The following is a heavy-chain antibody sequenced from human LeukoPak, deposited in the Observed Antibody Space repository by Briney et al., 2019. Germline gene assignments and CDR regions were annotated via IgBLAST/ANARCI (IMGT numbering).Heavy chain of an antibody. Sequence: GGSLRLSCAASGFTFSDYYMSWIRQAPGKGLEWVSAISGSGGSTYYADSVKGRFTISRDNSKNTLYLQMNSLRAEDTAVYYCAKGDDYVWGSYRYFDYWGQGTLVTVSS. V-gene: IGHV3-23*01. CDR2: ISGSGGST. J-gene: IGHJ4*02. CDR3: AKGDDYVWGSYRYFDY. D-gene: IGHD3-16*02. CDR1: GFTFSDYY.